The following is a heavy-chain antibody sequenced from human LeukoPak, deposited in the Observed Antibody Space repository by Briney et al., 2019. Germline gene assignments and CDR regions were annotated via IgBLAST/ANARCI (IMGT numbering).Heavy chain of an antibody. CDR3: AKGQQQLVSWFDP. CDR1: GFTFDDYA. D-gene: IGHD6-13*01. Sequence: PGRSLRLSCAASGFTFDDYAMHWVRQAPGKGLEWVSGISWNSGSIGYADSVKGRFTISRDNAKNSLYLQMNSLRAEDTALYYCAKGQQQLVSWFDPWGQGTLVTVSS. CDR2: ISWNSGSI. V-gene: IGHV3-9*01. J-gene: IGHJ5*02.